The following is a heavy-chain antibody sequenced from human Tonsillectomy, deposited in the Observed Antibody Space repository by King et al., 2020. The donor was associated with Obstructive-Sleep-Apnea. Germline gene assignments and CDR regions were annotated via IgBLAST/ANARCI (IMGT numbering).Heavy chain of an antibody. V-gene: IGHV3-30*03. J-gene: IGHJ4*02. D-gene: IGHD3-3*01. Sequence: VQLVESGGGVVQPGTSLRLSCAASGFSFSTRDIHWVRQAPGKGLEWVALISWNERDKYYADSVKGRFTISRDNSKNTLYLELNGLRAEDTAAYYCATGEWSSRRIDYWGQGTLVTVSS. CDR1: GFSFSTRD. CDR3: ATGEWSSRRIDY. CDR2: ISWNERDK.